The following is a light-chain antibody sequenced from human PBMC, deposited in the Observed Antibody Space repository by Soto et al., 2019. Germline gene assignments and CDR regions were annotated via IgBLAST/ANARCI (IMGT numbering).Light chain of an antibody. Sequence: DIVMTQSPDFLGVSLGERATINCKSSQSLLYSSTNKNYLVWYQQKPGQPPKVLIHWATTRESGVPDRFSGSGSGTDFTLTISSLHPEDVALYYCQQYDSTPPTFGQGTRLEIK. V-gene: IGKV4-1*01. CDR1: QSLLYSSTNKNY. CDR3: QQYDSTPPT. J-gene: IGKJ5*01. CDR2: WAT.